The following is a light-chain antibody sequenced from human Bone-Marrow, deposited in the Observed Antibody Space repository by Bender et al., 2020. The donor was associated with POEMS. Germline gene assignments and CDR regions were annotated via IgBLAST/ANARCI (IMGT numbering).Light chain of an antibody. Sequence: SYEVTQPPSVSVSPGQTASITCSGDDLGDKYVAWYQQKPGQSPVLVIYQDTKRPSGIPERFSGTNSGNTATLTISGTQAMDEADYYCRAWVTYSVMFGGVTKLTVL. V-gene: IGLV3-1*01. CDR1: DLGDKY. CDR2: QDT. J-gene: IGLJ3*02. CDR3: RAWVTYSVM.